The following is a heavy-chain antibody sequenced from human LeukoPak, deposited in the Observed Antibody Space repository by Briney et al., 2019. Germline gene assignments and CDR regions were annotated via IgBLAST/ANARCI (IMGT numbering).Heavy chain of an antibody. V-gene: IGHV4-39*01. D-gene: IGHD2-15*01. CDR1: GASISSNGYY. Sequence: RTSETLSLTCTVSGASISSNGYYWNWIRQPPGKGLEWIGTIYYSGSTYYNPSLKSRFTISMDTSKNQFSLKLTSVTAADTAVYYCARRDCGGGSCSFDYWGQGTLVTVSS. CDR3: ARRDCGGGSCSFDY. CDR2: IYYSGST. J-gene: IGHJ4*02.